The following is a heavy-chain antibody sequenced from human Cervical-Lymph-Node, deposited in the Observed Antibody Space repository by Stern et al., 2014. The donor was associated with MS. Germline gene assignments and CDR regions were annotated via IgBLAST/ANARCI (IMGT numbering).Heavy chain of an antibody. CDR1: GFNLRDYS. Sequence: EVQLVESGGDLGQPGGTLRLTCAASGFNLRDYSMSWVGKGQGKGRDWVAFVSNTGTAIYYADAVKGRFTISRDMASNSVYLQMNSLRDEDTAVYFCVRTWRENTFDSWGQGILVTVSS. CDR3: VRTWRENTFDS. CDR2: VSNTGTAI. V-gene: IGHV3-48*02. D-gene: IGHD5-24*01. J-gene: IGHJ4*02.